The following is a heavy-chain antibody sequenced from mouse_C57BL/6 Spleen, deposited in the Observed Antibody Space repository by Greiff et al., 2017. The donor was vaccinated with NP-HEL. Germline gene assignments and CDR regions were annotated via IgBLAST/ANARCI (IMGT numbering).Heavy chain of an antibody. Sequence: VMLVESGPGLVQPSQSLSITCTVSGFSLTSYGVHWVRQSPGKGLEWLGVIWRGGSTDYNAAFMSRLSITKDNSKSQVFFKMNSLQADDTAIYYCAKNDDGYYVWYFDVWGTGTTVTVSS. D-gene: IGHD2-3*01. CDR2: IWRGGST. V-gene: IGHV2-5*01. CDR3: AKNDDGYYVWYFDV. J-gene: IGHJ1*03. CDR1: GFSLTSYG.